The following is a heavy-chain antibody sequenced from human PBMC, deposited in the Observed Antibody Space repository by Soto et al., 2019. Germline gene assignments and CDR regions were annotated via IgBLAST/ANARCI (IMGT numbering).Heavy chain of an antibody. D-gene: IGHD2-15*01. Sequence: PWGSLRRSGAASGLTFSSFGMSWGRQAPGKGLGWGSGIGGGCDDAYCAGSVNGRFIISSDHSKSTLSLRLNGLRAEDTAVYYPAKDRMNPNSVWDPFDICRQRTMVTVSS. CDR2: IGGGCDDA. CDR1: GLTFSSFG. J-gene: IGHJ3*02. V-gene: IGHV3-23*01. CDR3: AKDRMNPNSVWDPFDI.